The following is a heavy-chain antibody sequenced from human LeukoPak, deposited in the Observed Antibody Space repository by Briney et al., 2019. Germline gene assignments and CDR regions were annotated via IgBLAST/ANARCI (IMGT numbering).Heavy chain of an antibody. J-gene: IGHJ3*02. CDR1: GFTFSSYS. D-gene: IGHD6-13*01. CDR3: ARDPGGQQLVVGAFDI. V-gene: IGHV3-48*01. Sequence: GGSLRLSCAASGFTFSSYSMNWVRQAQGKGLEWVSYISSSSSTIYYADSVKGRFTISRDNAKNSLYLQMNSLRAEDTAVYYCARDPGGQQLVVGAFDIWGQGTMVTVSS. CDR2: ISSSSSTI.